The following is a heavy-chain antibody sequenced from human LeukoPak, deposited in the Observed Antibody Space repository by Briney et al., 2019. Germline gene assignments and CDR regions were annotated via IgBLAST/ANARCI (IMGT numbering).Heavy chain of an antibody. CDR1: GFTFSSYG. J-gene: IGHJ4*02. CDR3: SVGATTGDY. D-gene: IGHD1-26*01. V-gene: IGHV3-30*03. Sequence: GGSLRLTCAASGFTFSSYGMHWVRQAPGKGLEWVAVISYDGSNKYYADSVKGRFTISRDNSKNTLYLQMNSLRAEDTAVYYCSVGATTGDYWGQGTLVSVSS. CDR2: ISYDGSNK.